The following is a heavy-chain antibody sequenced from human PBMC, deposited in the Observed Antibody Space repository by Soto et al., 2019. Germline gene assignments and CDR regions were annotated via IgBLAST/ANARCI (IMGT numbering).Heavy chain of an antibody. CDR3: SRGGGVGVAGSAAFDM. J-gene: IGHJ3*02. CDR1: GYPVTAYY. CDR2: INPATGAA. Sequence: QLHLVQSGAVVKKPGASVTVSCSASGYPVTAYYMHWVRQAPGRGLEWMGGINPATGAAKYTQTFQGRITMSRDTITSTVFMELSCPTSEDTAVFYCSRGGGVGVAGSAAFDMWGQGTLVTVSS. V-gene: IGHV1-2*02. D-gene: IGHD3-3*01.